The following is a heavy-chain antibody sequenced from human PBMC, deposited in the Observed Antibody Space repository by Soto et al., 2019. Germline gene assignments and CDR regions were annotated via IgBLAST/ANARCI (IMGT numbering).Heavy chain of an antibody. CDR3: AREPPEGIAAAPEWYFDL. D-gene: IGHD6-13*01. CDR2: IYYSGST. J-gene: IGHJ2*01. CDR1: GGSISSYY. Sequence: QVQLQESGPGLVKPSETLSLTCTVSGGSISSYYWSWIRQPPGKGLEWIGYIYYSGSTNYNPSLKSRVTISVDTSKNQFSLKLSSVTAADTAVYYCAREPPEGIAAAPEWYFDLWGRGTLVTVSS. V-gene: IGHV4-59*01.